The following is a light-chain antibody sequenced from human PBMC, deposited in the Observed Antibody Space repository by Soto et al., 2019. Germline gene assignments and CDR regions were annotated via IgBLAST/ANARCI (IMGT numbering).Light chain of an antibody. CDR2: LEGSGSY. Sequence: QAVVTQSSSASASLGSSVKLTCTLSSGHSSYIIAWHQQKPGKAPRYLMKLEGSGSYNKGSGVPDRFSGSSSGADRYLTISNLQFEDEADYYCETWDSNTRVFGGGTQLTVL. J-gene: IGLJ2*01. V-gene: IGLV4-60*02. CDR3: ETWDSNTRV. CDR1: SGHSSYI.